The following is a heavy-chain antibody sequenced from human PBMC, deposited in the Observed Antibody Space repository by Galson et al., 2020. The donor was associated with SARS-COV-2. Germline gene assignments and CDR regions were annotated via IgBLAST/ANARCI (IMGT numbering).Heavy chain of an antibody. Sequence: SETLSLTCTVPGYSISSAYYSGWIRQPPGTGLEWIGRIYHSGSTYYNPSLKSRVTISVDTSKNQFSLKLSSVTAADTAVYYCGYGYSSSWYMGWGQGTLVTVSS. CDR1: GYSISSAYY. V-gene: IGHV4-38-2*02. CDR2: IYHSGST. J-gene: IGHJ4*02. D-gene: IGHD6-13*01. CDR3: GYGYSSSWYMG.